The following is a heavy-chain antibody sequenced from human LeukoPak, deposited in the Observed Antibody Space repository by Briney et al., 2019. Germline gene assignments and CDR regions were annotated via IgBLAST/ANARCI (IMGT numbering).Heavy chain of an antibody. Sequence: GASVKVSCKASGYTFTGYYMHWVRQAPGQGLEWMGWINPNSGGTNYAQKFQGRVTMTRDTSISTAYMELSRLRSDDTAVYYCARDPGRLWFGELWIFDYWGQGTLVTVSS. CDR3: ARDPGRLWFGELWIFDY. D-gene: IGHD3-10*01. V-gene: IGHV1-2*02. CDR1: GYTFTGYY. CDR2: INPNSGGT. J-gene: IGHJ4*02.